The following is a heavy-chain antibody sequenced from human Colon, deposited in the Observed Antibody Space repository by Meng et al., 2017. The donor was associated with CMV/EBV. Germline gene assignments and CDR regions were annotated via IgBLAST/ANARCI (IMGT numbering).Heavy chain of an antibody. CDR1: GFSFNRHA. D-gene: IGHD3-10*01. J-gene: IGHJ4*02. Sequence: GESLKISCSASGFSFNRHALHWVRQGPGKGLEWVAMISYDGTHKAFTASVKGRFTISRDNSRDTVYLQLSNLRPEDAAKYFCVRDSGTGSYVFHLDHWGLGAQVTVSS. CDR2: ISYDGTHK. V-gene: IGHV3-30*04. CDR3: VRDSGTGSYVFHLDH.